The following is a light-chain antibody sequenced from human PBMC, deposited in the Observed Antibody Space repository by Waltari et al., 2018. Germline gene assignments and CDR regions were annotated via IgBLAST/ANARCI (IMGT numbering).Light chain of an antibody. J-gene: IGKJ1*01. CDR2: AAS. CDR3: QHYVRLPAT. CDR1: QSVSQS. Sequence: EIVLTQSPGTLSLSPGERATLSCRASQSVSQSLAWYQQKPGQAPRLLIYAASTRAAGIPDRFSGSGSGTDFSLTISRLEPEDFAVYYCQHYVRLPATFGQGTKVEIK. V-gene: IGKV3-20*01.